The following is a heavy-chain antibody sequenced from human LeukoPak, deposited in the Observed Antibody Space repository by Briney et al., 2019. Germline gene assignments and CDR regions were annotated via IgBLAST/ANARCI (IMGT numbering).Heavy chain of an antibody. CDR2: TYCTSKWYN. V-gene: IGHV6-1*01. CDR3: AIGSIFSGRYWNWFDP. CDR1: GDSVSSNSAA. D-gene: IGHD2-8*02. Sequence: SQTLSLTCAISGDSVSSNSAAWNWIRQSPTRGPEWLGRTYCTSKWYNDYAVSVKSRIAINPDTSKNQFSLQLNSVTPEDTAVYYCAIGSIFSGRYWNWFDPCGQGTLVTVSS. J-gene: IGHJ5*02.